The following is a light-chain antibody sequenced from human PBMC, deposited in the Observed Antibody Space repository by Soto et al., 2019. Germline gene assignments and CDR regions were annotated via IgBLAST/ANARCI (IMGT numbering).Light chain of an antibody. V-gene: IGKV3-20*01. J-gene: IGKJ1*01. CDR1: QSVPSNF. CDR2: GVS. CDR3: QQYDSSWT. Sequence: EIVLTQSPGTLSLSPGERATLSCRASQSVPSNFLAWYQQKPGQAPILVIYGVSRRATGIPDRFSGSGSGTDFPLTISRLEPEDFAVYYCQQYDSSWTFGQGNKVEIK.